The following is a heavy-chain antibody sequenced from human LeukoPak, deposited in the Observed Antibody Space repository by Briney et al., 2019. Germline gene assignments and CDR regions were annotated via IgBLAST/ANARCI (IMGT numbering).Heavy chain of an antibody. CDR1: GFTFSSYW. CDR3: ARDGDFDAFDI. CDR2: IKQDGSEK. Sequence: SGGSLRLSCAAPGFTFSSYWMSWVRQAPGKGLEWVANIKQDGSEKYYVDSVKGRFTISRDNAKNSLYLQMNSLRAEDTAVHYCARDGDFDAFDIWGQGTMVTVSS. J-gene: IGHJ3*02. D-gene: IGHD2-21*02. V-gene: IGHV3-7*01.